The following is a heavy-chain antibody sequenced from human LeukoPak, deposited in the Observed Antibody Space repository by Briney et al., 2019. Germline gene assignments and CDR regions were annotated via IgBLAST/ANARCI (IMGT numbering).Heavy chain of an antibody. V-gene: IGHV4-59*01. CDR3: ARVDTAMVAIDY. D-gene: IGHD5-18*01. J-gene: IGHJ4*02. Sequence: SETLSLTCAVYGGSFSGYYWSWIRQPPGKGLEWIGYIYYSGSTNYNPSLKSRVTISVDTSKNQFSLKLSSVTAADTAVYYCARVDTAMVAIDYWGQGTLVTVSS. CDR2: IYYSGST. CDR1: GGSFSGYY.